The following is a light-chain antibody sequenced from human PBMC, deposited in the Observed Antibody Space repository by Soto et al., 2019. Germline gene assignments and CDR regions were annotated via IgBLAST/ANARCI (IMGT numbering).Light chain of an antibody. CDR2: GAS. V-gene: IGKV3-20*01. J-gene: IGKJ1*01. Sequence: EIVLTQSPGTLSLSPGERATLSCRASESVSNDHLAWYQRKPGQAPRLLIYGASYRATEIPYRFSGSGSGTDFTLTIARLEAEDFAVYICQQYGSTPPTFGLGTNVEI. CDR1: ESVSNDH. CDR3: QQYGSTPPT.